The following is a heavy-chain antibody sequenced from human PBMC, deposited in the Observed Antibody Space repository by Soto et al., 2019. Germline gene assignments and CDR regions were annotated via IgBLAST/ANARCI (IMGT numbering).Heavy chain of an antibody. Sequence: QVQLVESGGGVVQPGRSLRLSCAASGFTFSSYAMHWVRQAPGKGLEWVAVISYDGSNKYYADSVKGRFTISRDNSKTTLYLQMNSLRAEDTAVYYCAREGLVPAATPWFDYWGQGTRVTVSS. CDR2: ISYDGSNK. CDR3: AREGLVPAATPWFDY. D-gene: IGHD2-2*02. V-gene: IGHV3-30-3*01. J-gene: IGHJ4*02. CDR1: GFTFSSYA.